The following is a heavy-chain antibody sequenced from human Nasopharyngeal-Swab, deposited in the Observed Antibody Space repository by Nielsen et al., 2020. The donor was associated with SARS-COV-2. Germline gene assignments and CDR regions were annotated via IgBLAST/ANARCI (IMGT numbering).Heavy chain of an antibody. V-gene: IGHV3-21*01. J-gene: IGHJ5*02. D-gene: IGHD3-9*01. CDR3: ARDREELRYFDWLPSNWFDP. CDR1: GFTISSYS. Sequence: GGSLRLSCAASGFTISSYSMNWVRQAPGKGLEWVSSISSSSSYIYYADSVKGRFTISRDNAKNSLYLQMNSLRAEDTAVCYCARDREELRYFDWLPSNWFDPWGQGTLVTVSS. CDR2: ISSSSSYI.